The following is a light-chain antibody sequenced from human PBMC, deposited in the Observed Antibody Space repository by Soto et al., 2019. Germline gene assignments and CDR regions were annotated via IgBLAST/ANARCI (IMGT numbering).Light chain of an antibody. CDR2: DVS. CDR1: SGDVGGYNY. Sequence: QSVLTQPASVSGSPGQSITISCTGTSGDVGGYNYVSWYQQHPGKAPKLMIYDVSNRPSGVSDRFSGSKSGNTASLTISGLQAEDEADYYCSSYTSSSTLVVFGGGTKLTVL. V-gene: IGLV2-14*01. CDR3: SSYTSSSTLVV. J-gene: IGLJ2*01.